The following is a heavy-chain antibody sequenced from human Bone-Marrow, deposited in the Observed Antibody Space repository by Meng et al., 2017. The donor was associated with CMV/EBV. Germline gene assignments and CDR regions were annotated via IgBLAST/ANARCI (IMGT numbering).Heavy chain of an antibody. CDR3: ARVYCSSSSCRYNYGMDV. CDR1: EGTFSSYA. Sequence: SGKGSGKASEGTFSSYAISWVRQAPGQGLEWMGGIIPILGIANYAQKFQGRVTITADKSTSTAYMELSSLRAEDTAVYYCARVYCSSSSCRYNYGMDVWGQGTTVTVSS. V-gene: IGHV1-69*10. D-gene: IGHD2-2*01. CDR2: IIPILGIA. J-gene: IGHJ6*02.